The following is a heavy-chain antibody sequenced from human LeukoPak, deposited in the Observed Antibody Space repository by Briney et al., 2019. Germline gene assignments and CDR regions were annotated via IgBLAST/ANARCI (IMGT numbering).Heavy chain of an antibody. CDR2: IYPGDSDT. Sequence: GESLKISCKGSGYSFTSYWIGWVRQMPGKGLEWMGIIYPGDSDTRYSPSFQGQVTISADKSISTAYLQWSSLKASDTATYYCARRCTYYYDSSGYYIDAGMDVWGQGTTVTVSS. CDR3: ARRCTYYYDSSGYYIDAGMDV. V-gene: IGHV5-51*01. J-gene: IGHJ6*02. D-gene: IGHD3-22*01. CDR1: GYSFTSYW.